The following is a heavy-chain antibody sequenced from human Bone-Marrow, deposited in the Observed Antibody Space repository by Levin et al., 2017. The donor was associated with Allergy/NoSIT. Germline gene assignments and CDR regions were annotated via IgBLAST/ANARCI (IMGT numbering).Heavy chain of an antibody. D-gene: IGHD4-11*01. Sequence: PGGSLRLSCAASGFTVINNQMNWLRQAPGRKLEWVSLIYSAGATHYADSVKGRFTISRDQSKNTLYLQMNSLRAEDTAVYYCARSFDYNYAGGQGTLVTVSS. V-gene: IGHV3-66*01. CDR2: IYSAGAT. CDR3: ARSFDYNYA. CDR1: GFTVINNQ. J-gene: IGHJ4*02.